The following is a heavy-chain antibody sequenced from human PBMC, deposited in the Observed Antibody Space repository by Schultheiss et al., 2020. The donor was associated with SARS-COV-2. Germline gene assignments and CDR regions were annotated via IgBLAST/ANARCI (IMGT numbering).Heavy chain of an antibody. D-gene: IGHD3-3*01. V-gene: IGHV4-59*01. CDR1: GGSISSYY. CDR3: ARAGSFTIFGVVYSHNRGYYFDY. Sequence: SETLSLTCTVSGGSISSYYWSWIRQPPWKGLEWIGYIYYSGSTNYNPSLKSRVTISVDTSKNQFSLKLSSVTAADTAVYYCARAGSFTIFGVVYSHNRGYYFDYWGQGTLVTVSS. J-gene: IGHJ4*02. CDR2: IYYSGST.